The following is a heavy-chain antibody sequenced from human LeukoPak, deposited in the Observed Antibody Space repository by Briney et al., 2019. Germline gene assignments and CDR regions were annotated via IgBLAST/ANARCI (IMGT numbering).Heavy chain of an antibody. Sequence: PGRSVRLSCAASGFTFSSYAMHWVRQAPGKGLEGVAVISYDGSNKYYADSVKGRFTISRDNSKNTLYLQMNSLRAEDTAVYYCARDAARGWSRDYYYYGMDVWGKGTTVTVSS. CDR2: ISYDGSNK. D-gene: IGHD6-19*01. J-gene: IGHJ6*04. CDR1: GFTFSSYA. CDR3: ARDAARGWSRDYYYYGMDV. V-gene: IGHV3-30*04.